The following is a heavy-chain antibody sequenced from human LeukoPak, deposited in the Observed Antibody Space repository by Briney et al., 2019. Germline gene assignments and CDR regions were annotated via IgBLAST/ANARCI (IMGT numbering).Heavy chain of an antibody. Sequence: GRSLRLSCAASGFTLSSYGMHWVRQAPGKGLEWVAVIWYDGSNKYYADSVKGRFTISRDNSKNTLYLRMNSLRAEDTAVYYCAKARSGYYYDSSGLDDYWGQGTLVTVSS. D-gene: IGHD3-22*01. V-gene: IGHV3-33*06. CDR2: IWYDGSNK. CDR1: GFTLSSYG. J-gene: IGHJ4*02. CDR3: AKARSGYYYDSSGLDDY.